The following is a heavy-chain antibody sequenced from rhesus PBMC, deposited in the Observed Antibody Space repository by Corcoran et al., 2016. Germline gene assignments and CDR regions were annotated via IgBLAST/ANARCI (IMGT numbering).Heavy chain of an antibody. CDR2: IGGCSGST. D-gene: IGHD2-15*01. J-gene: IGHJ6*01. Sequence: QVQLQESGPGLVKPSETLSLTCAVSGYSISSGYYWGWIRQHPGKGLEWIGYIGGCSGSTYYHPSLKIRVTISKDTSKNQFSLKLSSVTAADTAVYYCARRVGGPSYGLDSWGQGVVVTVSS. CDR3: ARRVGGPSYGLDS. CDR1: GYSISSGYY. V-gene: IGHV4-99*01.